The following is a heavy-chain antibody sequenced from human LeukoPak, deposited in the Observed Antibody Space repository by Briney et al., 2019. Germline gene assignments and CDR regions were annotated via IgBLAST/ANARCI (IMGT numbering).Heavy chain of an antibody. CDR1: GGSFSGYY. CDR3: ARVAYGYNSGYWFDP. D-gene: IGHD5-24*01. J-gene: IGHJ5*02. CDR2: SNHSGST. Sequence: SETLSLTCAVYGGSFSGYYWSWIRQPPGKGLEWIGESNHSGSTNYNPSLKSRVTISVDTSKNQFSLKLSSVTAADMDVYYCARVAYGYNSGYWFDPWGQGTLVTVSS. V-gene: IGHV4-34*01.